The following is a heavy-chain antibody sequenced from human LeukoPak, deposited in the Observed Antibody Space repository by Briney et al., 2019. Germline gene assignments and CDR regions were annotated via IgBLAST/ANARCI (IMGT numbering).Heavy chain of an antibody. J-gene: IGHJ4*02. CDR1: GFTFSSYA. Sequence: PGGSLRLSCAASGFTFSSYAMSWVRQAPGKGLEWVANIKPDGSEIYYVDSVKGRFTISRDNAKNSLYLQMNSLRAEDTAVYFCSHTLDSWGQGTLVTVSS. V-gene: IGHV3-7*02. CDR3: SHTLDS. CDR2: IKPDGSEI. D-gene: IGHD2/OR15-2a*01.